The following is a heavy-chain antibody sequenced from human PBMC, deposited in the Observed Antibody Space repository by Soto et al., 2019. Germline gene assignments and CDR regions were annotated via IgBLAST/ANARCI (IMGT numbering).Heavy chain of an antibody. V-gene: IGHV1-69*13. J-gene: IGHJ4*02. CDR1: GGRFSSYA. CDR2: IIPIFGTA. CDR3: ARGQFGSGYDILTGYQAFDY. D-gene: IGHD3-9*01. Sequence: GASVKLSGKASGGRFSSYAISCVRQAPEQGLEWMGGIIPIFGTANYAQKFQGRVTITADESTSTAYMELSSLRSEDTAVYYCARGQFGSGYDILTGYQAFDYWGQGTLVTVS.